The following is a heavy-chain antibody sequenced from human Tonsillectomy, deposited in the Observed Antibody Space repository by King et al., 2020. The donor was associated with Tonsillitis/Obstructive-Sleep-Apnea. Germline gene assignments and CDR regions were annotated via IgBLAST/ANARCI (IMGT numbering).Heavy chain of an antibody. D-gene: IGHD3-22*01. Sequence: QLVQSGAEVKKPGESLKISCKGSGYSFTNYWIGWVRQMPGKGLEWMGIIYPGDSESRYSPSFQGQVTISADKAINTAYLQVSSLKAADTAMYYCARPLYYDDSSDYSLIPGDAFDIWGQGTLVTVSS. V-gene: IGHV5-51*01. CDR2: IYPGDSES. CDR1: GYSFTNYW. CDR3: ARPLYYDDSSDYSLIPGDAFDI. J-gene: IGHJ3*02.